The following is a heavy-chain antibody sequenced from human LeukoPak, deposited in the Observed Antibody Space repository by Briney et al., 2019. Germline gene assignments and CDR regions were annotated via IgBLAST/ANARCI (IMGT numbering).Heavy chain of an antibody. CDR1: GFTFSSYW. D-gene: IGHD3-22*01. J-gene: IGHJ4*02. CDR3: ARVDSSGYYLYYFDY. Sequence: GGSLRLSCAASGFTFSSYWMHWVRQAPGKGLVWVSRINSDGSSTSYADSAKGRFTISRDNAKNTLYLQMNSLRAEDTAVYYCARVDSSGYYLYYFDYWGQGTLVTVSS. V-gene: IGHV3-74*01. CDR2: INSDGSST.